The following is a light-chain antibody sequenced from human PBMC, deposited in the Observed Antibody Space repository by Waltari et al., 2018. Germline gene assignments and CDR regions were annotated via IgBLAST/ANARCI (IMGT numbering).Light chain of an antibody. CDR2: DTS. Sequence: QAVVTQEPSLTVSPGGTVPPTCGSSTGAVTSGHSPYWFQQEPGHAPRPLIYDTSNKHSWTPARFSGSLLGGKAALTLSGAQPEDEAEYYCLISYSGARFVFGGGTKLTVL. J-gene: IGLJ3*02. V-gene: IGLV7-46*01. CDR1: TGAVTSGHS. CDR3: LISYSGARFV.